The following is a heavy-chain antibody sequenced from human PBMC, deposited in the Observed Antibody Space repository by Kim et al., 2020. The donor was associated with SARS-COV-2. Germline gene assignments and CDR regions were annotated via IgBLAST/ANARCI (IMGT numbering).Heavy chain of an antibody. V-gene: IGHV3-7*04. D-gene: IGHD2-2*01. CDR3: ARVPSPRTVDY. CDR2: K. Sequence: KSFVDSVKGLFTLSRDNAKNSLYLQMNSLRAEDTAIYYCARVPSPRTVDYWGQGTLVTVSS. J-gene: IGHJ4*02.